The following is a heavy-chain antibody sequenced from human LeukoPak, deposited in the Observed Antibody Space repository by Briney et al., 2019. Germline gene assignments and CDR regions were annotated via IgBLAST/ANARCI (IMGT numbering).Heavy chain of an antibody. J-gene: IGHJ4*02. Sequence: PGKSLRLSCAASGFIFNSYSMNWVRQAPGKGLEWVSYICGSGSTTYYADSVKGRFTISRDNAKNSLYLQMNSLRAEDTAVYYCARVAPPADYWGQGTLVTFSS. D-gene: IGHD6-25*01. V-gene: IGHV3-48*04. CDR3: ARVAPPADY. CDR2: ICGSGSTT. CDR1: GFIFNSYS.